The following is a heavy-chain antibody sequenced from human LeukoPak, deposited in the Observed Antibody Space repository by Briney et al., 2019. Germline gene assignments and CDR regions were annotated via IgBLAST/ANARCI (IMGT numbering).Heavy chain of an antibody. Sequence: ASVKVSCKASGYTFTSYDINWVRQATGQGLEWMGWMNPNSGNTGYAQKFQGRVTMTRNTSISTAYMELNSLRSEDTAVYYCARPDKSSGWYLLWYWGQGTLVTVSS. D-gene: IGHD6-19*01. CDR3: ARPDKSSGWYLLWY. J-gene: IGHJ4*02. V-gene: IGHV1-8*01. CDR2: MNPNSGNT. CDR1: GYTFTSYD.